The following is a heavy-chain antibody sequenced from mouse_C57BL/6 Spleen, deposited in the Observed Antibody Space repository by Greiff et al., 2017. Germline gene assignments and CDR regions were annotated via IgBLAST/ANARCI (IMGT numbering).Heavy chain of an antibody. CDR1: GYTFTSYW. CDR3: ARRVLTGPYYFDY. CDR2: IDPSDSYT. V-gene: IGHV1-50*01. Sequence: QVHVKQPGAELVKPGASVKLSCKASGYTFTSYWMQWVKQRPGQGLEWIGEIDPSDSYTNYNQKFKGKATLTVDTPSSPAYMQLSSLTSEDSSVYYCARRVLTGPYYFDYWGQGTTLTVSS. D-gene: IGHD4-1*01. J-gene: IGHJ2*01.